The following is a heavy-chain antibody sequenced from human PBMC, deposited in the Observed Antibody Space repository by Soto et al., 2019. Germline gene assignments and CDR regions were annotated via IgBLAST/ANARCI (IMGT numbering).Heavy chain of an antibody. CDR1: GGSFSGYY. D-gene: IGHD6-19*01. J-gene: IGHJ6*02. Sequence: PSETLSLTCAVYGGSFSGYYWSWIRQPPGKGLEWIGEINHSGSTNYNPSLKSRVTISVDTSKNQFSLKLSSVTAADTAVYYCARESGWYQYYYYGMDVCGQGTTVTVSS. V-gene: IGHV4-34*01. CDR3: ARESGWYQYYYYGMDV. CDR2: INHSGST.